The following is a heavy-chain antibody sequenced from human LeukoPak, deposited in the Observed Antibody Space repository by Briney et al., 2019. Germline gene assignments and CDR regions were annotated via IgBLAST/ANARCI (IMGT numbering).Heavy chain of an antibody. J-gene: IGHJ6*03. CDR3: AKGAAYCGGDCYWGQNYYYYYMDV. V-gene: IGHV3-23*01. Sequence: GGTLRLSCAASGFTFSSYGMSWVRQAPGKGLEWVSAISGSGGSTYYADSVKGRFTISRDNSKNTLYLQMNSLRAEDTAVYYCAKGAAYCGGDCYWGQNYYYYYMDVWGKGTTVTISS. CDR2: ISGSGGST. CDR1: GFTFSSYG. D-gene: IGHD2-21*02.